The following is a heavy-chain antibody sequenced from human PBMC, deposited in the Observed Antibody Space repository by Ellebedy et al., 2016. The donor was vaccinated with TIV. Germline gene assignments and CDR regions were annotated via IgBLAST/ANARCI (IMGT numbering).Heavy chain of an antibody. CDR2: IGYDGSNK. Sequence: GESLKISCAASGLTFSSYGMHWVRQAPGKGLEWVAFIGYDGSNKYCADSVKGRFSISRDNYHNMLYLQMNSLRVEDTAVYYCARVAAVGYFYYMDVWGKGTTVTVSS. D-gene: IGHD6-19*01. V-gene: IGHV3-30*02. CDR1: GLTFSSYG. CDR3: ARVAAVGYFYYMDV. J-gene: IGHJ6*03.